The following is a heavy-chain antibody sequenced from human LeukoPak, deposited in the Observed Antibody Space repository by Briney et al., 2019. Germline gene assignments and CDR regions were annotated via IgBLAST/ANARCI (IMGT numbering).Heavy chain of an antibody. Sequence: SETLSLTCTVSGVSISSSDYYWGWIRQPPGKGLEWIGAISSSGSPYYNPSLESRVTISVDSSKNQFSLKLTSVTAADTAVYYCARRTSNPVGAIDYWGQGALVTVSS. J-gene: IGHJ4*02. V-gene: IGHV4-39*01. CDR3: ARRTSNPVGAIDY. D-gene: IGHD1-26*01. CDR2: ISSSGSP. CDR1: GVSISSSDYY.